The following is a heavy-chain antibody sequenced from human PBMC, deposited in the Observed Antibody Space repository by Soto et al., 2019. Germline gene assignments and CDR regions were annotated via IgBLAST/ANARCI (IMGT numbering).Heavy chain of an antibody. CDR1: GFSFSSYG. CDR3: AKLGFDSSGASSVFDV. Sequence: GGSLRLSCAASGFSFSSYGMHWVRQAPGKGLEWVTIISYDGSNKYYADSVKGRFTISRDNSKNPLYLQMNSLGAEDTAVYYCAKLGFDSSGASSVFDVWGQGTLVTVSS. J-gene: IGHJ4*02. V-gene: IGHV3-30*18. D-gene: IGHD3-22*01. CDR2: ISYDGSNK.